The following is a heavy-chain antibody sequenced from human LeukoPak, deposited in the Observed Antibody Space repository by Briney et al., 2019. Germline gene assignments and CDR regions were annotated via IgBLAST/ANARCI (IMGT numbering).Heavy chain of an antibody. V-gene: IGHV1-46*01. J-gene: IGHJ4*02. D-gene: IGHD3-3*01. CDR1: GYTFTSYY. Sequence: GASVKVSCKASGYTFTSYYMHWVRQAPGQGLEWMGIINPGGGSTSYAQKFQGRVTMTRDMSTSTVYMELSSLRSEDTAVYYCARGNYDFWSGYPWDYWGQGTLVTVSS. CDR2: INPGGGST. CDR3: ARGNYDFWSGYPWDY.